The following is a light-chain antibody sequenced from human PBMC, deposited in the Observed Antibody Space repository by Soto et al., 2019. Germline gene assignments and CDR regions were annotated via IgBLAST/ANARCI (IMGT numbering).Light chain of an antibody. CDR3: SSYTISSTPLYV. CDR1: SSDVGAYDY. J-gene: IGLJ1*01. Sequence: QSVLTQPAPVSGSPGQSIATSCTGTSSDVGAYDYVSWYQQHAGKAPKLMIYDVNNRPSGVSNRFSGSKSGNTASLTISGLQAEDEADYYCSSYTISSTPLYVFGTGTKSPS. CDR2: DVN. V-gene: IGLV2-14*01.